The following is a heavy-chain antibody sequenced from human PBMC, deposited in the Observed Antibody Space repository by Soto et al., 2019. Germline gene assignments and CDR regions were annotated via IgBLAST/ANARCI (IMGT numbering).Heavy chain of an antibody. J-gene: IGHJ6*02. CDR2: IIPIFGTA. Sequence: SVKVSCKASGGTFSSYAISWVRQAPGQGLEWMGGIIPIFGTANYAQKFQGRVTITADESTSTSYMELSSLRSEDTAVYYCARAGIAVAGTPSYYYYYGMDVWGQGTTVTVSS. CDR3: ARAGIAVAGTPSYYYYYGMDV. D-gene: IGHD6-19*01. CDR1: GGTFSSYA. V-gene: IGHV1-69*13.